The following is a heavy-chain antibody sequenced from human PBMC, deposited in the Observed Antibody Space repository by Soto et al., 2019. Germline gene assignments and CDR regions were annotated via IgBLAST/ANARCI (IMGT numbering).Heavy chain of an antibody. CDR1: GGSISTDDHY. D-gene: IGHD6-13*01. V-gene: IGHV4-30-4*01. J-gene: IGHJ4*02. CDR3: ASLRSRWNIDD. CDR2: IYYTGST. Sequence: QGQLQESGPGLVKPSQTLSLTCTVSGGSISTDDHYWSWIRKPPGKGLEWIGYIYYTGSTHYNPSLQSRLFTSIDTSKTQFSLQLTSVPAADTAVYYCASLRSRWNIDDWGQGTLVTVSS.